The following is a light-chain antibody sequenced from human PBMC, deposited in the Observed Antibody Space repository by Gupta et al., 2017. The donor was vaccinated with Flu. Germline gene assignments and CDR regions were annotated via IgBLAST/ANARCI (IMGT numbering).Light chain of an antibody. J-gene: IGLJ2*01. Sequence: RTSGVPDRFSGSKSGITASLTVSGLQAGDEADYYCNSYAGSNKVVFGGGTKLTVL. CDR3: NSYAGSNKVV. V-gene: IGLV2-8*01.